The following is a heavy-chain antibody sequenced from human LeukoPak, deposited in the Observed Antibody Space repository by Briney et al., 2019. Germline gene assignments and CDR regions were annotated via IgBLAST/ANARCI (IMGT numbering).Heavy chain of an antibody. J-gene: IGHJ5*02. CDR2: INHSGST. Sequence: SETLSLTCAVYGGSFGGYYWSWIRQPPGKGLEWIGEINHSGSTNYNPSLKSRVTISVDTSKNQFSLKLSSVTAADTAVYYCARMPHCSGGSCSHYNWFDPWGQGTLVTVSS. CDR1: GGSFGGYY. CDR3: ARMPHCSGGSCSHYNWFDP. D-gene: IGHD2-15*01. V-gene: IGHV4-34*01.